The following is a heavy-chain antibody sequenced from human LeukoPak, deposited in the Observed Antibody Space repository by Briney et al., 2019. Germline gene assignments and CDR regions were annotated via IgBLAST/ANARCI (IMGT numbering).Heavy chain of an antibody. J-gene: IGHJ5*02. CDR1: GFTFSSYS. D-gene: IGHD6-13*01. CDR3: AGAATGYVSLRVS. Sequence: PGGSLRLSCAASGFTFSSYSMNWVRQAPGKGLEWVSSISSSSSYIYYADSVKGRFTISRDNAENSLYLQMNSLRAEDTAVYYCAGAATGYVSLRVSWGQGTLVTVSS. CDR2: ISSSSSYI. V-gene: IGHV3-21*01.